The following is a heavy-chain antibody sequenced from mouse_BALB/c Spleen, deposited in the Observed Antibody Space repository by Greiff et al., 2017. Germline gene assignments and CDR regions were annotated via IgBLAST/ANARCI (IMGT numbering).Heavy chain of an antibody. D-gene: IGHD1-1*01. CDR3: ARDGFITTPWVAY. CDR2: IWAGGST. J-gene: IGHJ3*01. CDR1: GFSLTSYG. V-gene: IGHV2-9*02. Sequence: QVQLKESGPGLVAPSQSLSITCTVSGFSLTSYGVHWVRQPPGKGLEWLGVIWAGGSTNYNSALMSRLSISKDNSKSQVFLKMNSLQTDDTAMYYCARDGFITTPWVAYWGQGTLVTVAA.